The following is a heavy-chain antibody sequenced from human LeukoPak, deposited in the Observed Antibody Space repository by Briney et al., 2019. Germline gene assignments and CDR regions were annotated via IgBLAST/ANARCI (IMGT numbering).Heavy chain of an antibody. CDR2: IKQDGSEK. J-gene: IGHJ4*02. V-gene: IGHV3-7*01. D-gene: IGHD6-13*01. CDR1: GFTFSSYW. Sequence: GGSLRPSCAASGFTFSSYWMSWVRQAPGKGLEWVANIKQDGSEKYYVDSVKGRFTISRDNAKNSLYLQMNSLRAEDTAVYYCARVRYSRLFDYWGQGTLVTVSS. CDR3: ARVRYSRLFDY.